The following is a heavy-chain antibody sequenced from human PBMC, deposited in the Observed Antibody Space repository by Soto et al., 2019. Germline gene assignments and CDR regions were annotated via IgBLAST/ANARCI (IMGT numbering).Heavy chain of an antibody. D-gene: IGHD6-13*01. Sequence: QVQLVQSGAEEKKPAASVKVSCKASGYTFTSYAMHWVRQAPGQRVEWMGWINAGNVNTKHSQKVQRRVTITTDPSASPAYMELSSLRSEGTAVYYCARDVAAADYWGQATLITVSS. CDR2: INAGNVNT. J-gene: IGHJ4*02. V-gene: IGHV1-3*05. CDR1: GYTFTSYA. CDR3: ARDVAAADY.